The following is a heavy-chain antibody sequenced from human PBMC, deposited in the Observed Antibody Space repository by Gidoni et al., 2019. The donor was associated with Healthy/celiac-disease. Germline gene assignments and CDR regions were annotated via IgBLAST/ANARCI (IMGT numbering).Heavy chain of an antibody. CDR1: GFTFSSYA. CDR2: ISYDGSNK. J-gene: IGHJ4*02. D-gene: IGHD3-22*01. Sequence: QVQLVESGGGVVQPGRSLRLSCAASGFTFSSYALHWVRQAPGKGLGWVAVISYDGSNKYYADSVKGRFTISRDNSKNTLYLQMNSLRAEDTAVYYCARGSYYYDSRVVFDYWGQGTLVTVSS. CDR3: ARGSYYYDSRVVFDY. V-gene: IGHV3-30-3*01.